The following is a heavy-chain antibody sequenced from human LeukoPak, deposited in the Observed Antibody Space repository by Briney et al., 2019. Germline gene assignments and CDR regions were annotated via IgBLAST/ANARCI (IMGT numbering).Heavy chain of an antibody. J-gene: IGHJ6*03. CDR2: ISYDGSNK. CDR1: GFTFSSYA. V-gene: IGHV3-30*04. CDR3: ARPHYYYYYMDV. Sequence: QPGRSLRLSCAASGFTFSSYAMHWVRQAPGKGLEWVAVISYDGSNKYYADSVKGRFTISRDNSKNTLYLQMNSLRAEDTAVYYCARPHYYYYYMDVWGKGTTVTISS.